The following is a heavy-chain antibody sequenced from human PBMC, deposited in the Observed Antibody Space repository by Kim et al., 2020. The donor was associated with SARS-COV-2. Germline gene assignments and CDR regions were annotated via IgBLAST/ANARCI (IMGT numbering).Heavy chain of an antibody. CDR2: ISGSGGST. Sequence: GGSLRLSCAASGFTFSSYAMSWVRQAPGKGLEWVSAISGSGGSTYYADSVKGRFTISRDNSKNTLYLQMNSLRAEDTAVYYCAKDPDVLLWFGELYIPRFDYWGQGTLVTVSS. J-gene: IGHJ4*02. D-gene: IGHD3-10*01. V-gene: IGHV3-23*01. CDR3: AKDPDVLLWFGELYIPRFDY. CDR1: GFTFSSYA.